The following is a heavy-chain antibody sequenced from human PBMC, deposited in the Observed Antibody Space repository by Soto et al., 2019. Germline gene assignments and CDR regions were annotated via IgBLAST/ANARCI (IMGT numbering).Heavy chain of an antibody. V-gene: IGHV3-74*01. D-gene: IGHD3-9*01. J-gene: IGHJ5*02. CDR2: VDRDGSAT. CDR1: GITFSGYW. CDR3: ATVFEP. Sequence: EVQLVESGGGSVQPGGSLDLSCVAFGITFSGYWMNWFRQVPGKGLGGVARVDRDGSATSYSSSVKARFTISRDNAKNKLYLQMNSLRVEDTAVYYCATVFEPWGQGIPVTVSS.